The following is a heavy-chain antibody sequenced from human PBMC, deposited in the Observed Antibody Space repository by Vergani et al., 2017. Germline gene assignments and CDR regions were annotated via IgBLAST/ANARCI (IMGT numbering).Heavy chain of an antibody. Sequence: QVQLQESGPGLVKPSQTLSLTCTVSGGSISSGHYYWSWIRRPPGKGLEWIGHIYYSGSTYYKSSLKSRVTISVDTSNNQFSLKLSSVTAADTAVYYCARETCSSTSCFYLGVAFDIWGQGTMVTVSS. J-gene: IGHJ3*02. D-gene: IGHD2-2*01. V-gene: IGHV4-30-4*01. CDR2: IYYSGST. CDR1: GGSISSGHYY. CDR3: ARETCSSTSCFYLGVAFDI.